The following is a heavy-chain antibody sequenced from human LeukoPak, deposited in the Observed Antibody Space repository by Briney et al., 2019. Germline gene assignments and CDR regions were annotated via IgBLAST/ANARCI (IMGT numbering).Heavy chain of an antibody. CDR1: GSTFSTYD. D-gene: IGHD2-15*01. J-gene: IGHJ3*02. CDR2: IGTVGDT. Sequence: PGGSLRLSCAASGSTFSTYDMHWVRQGTGKGLEWVSGIGTVGDTYYPGSVKGRFTISRESAKNSLYLQMNSLTAGDTAVYYCARGMGYCSGGSCHDAFDIWGQGTMVTVSS. CDR3: ARGMGYCSGGSCHDAFDI. V-gene: IGHV3-13*04.